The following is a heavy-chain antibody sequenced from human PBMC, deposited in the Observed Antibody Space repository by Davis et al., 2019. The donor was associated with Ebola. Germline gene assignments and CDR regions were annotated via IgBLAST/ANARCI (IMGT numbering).Heavy chain of an antibody. J-gene: IGHJ6*02. CDR3: ARGLSITGTTPYGMDV. Sequence: PGGSLRLSCAASGLTFSNYWMHWVRQAPGKGLVWVPRINSDGSRTDYADSVKGRFTVSRDNAKNSLYLQMNSLRAEDTAVYYCARGLSITGTTPYGMDVWGQGTTVTVSS. CDR2: INSDGSRT. D-gene: IGHD1-7*01. V-gene: IGHV3-74*01. CDR1: GLTFSNYW.